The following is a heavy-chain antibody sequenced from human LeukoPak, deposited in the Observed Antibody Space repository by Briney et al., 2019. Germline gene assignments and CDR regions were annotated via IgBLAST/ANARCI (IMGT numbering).Heavy chain of an antibody. Sequence: SETLSLTCTVSGGSISSGGYYWSWIRQHPGKGLEWIGYIYYSGSTYYNPSLKSRVTISVDTSKNQFSLKLSSVTAADTAVYYCVRGGGSCYSCEYFQHWGQGTLVTVSS. V-gene: IGHV4-31*03. CDR2: IYYSGST. CDR1: GGSISSGGYY. CDR3: VRGGGSCYSCEYFQH. J-gene: IGHJ1*01. D-gene: IGHD2-15*01.